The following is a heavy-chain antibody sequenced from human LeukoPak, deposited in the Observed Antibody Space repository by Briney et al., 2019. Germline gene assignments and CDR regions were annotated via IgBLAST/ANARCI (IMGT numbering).Heavy chain of an antibody. Sequence: SETLSLTCTVSGGSISSSSYYWGWIRQPPGKGLEWIGSIYYSGNTNYNPSLKSRVTIAVDTSKNQFSLKLSSMNAADTAMYYCARASRGFGLGMDVWGKGTTVTVSS. CDR1: GGSISSSSYY. CDR3: ARASRGFGLGMDV. CDR2: IYYSGNT. J-gene: IGHJ6*03. D-gene: IGHD3/OR15-3a*01. V-gene: IGHV4-39*07.